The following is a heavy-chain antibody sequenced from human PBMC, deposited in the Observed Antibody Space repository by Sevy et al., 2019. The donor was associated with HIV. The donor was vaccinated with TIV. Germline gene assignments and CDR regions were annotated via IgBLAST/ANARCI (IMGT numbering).Heavy chain of an antibody. Sequence: GGSLRLSCAASGFTFSSYAMHWVRQAPGKGLEWVAVISYDGSNKYYADSVKGRFTISRDNSKNTLYLQMNSLRAEDTAVYYTARDPYYYGSGSYTPDIWGQGTMVTVSS. CDR3: ARDPYYYGSGSYTPDI. CDR1: GFTFSSYA. CDR2: ISYDGSNK. V-gene: IGHV3-30-3*01. D-gene: IGHD3-10*01. J-gene: IGHJ3*02.